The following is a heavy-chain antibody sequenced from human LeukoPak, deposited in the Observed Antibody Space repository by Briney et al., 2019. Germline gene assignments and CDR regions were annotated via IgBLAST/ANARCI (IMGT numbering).Heavy chain of an antibody. CDR2: INSDGSST. J-gene: IGHJ6*02. D-gene: IGHD2-2*01. Sequence: GGSLRLSCAASGFTFSTNWMHWVRQAPGKGLVWVSRINSDGSSTSYADSVKGRFTISRDNAKNSLYLQMNSLRAEDTAVYYCARDRVVVVPAARTNYYYYYGMDVWGQGTTVTVSS. CDR3: ARDRVVVVPAARTNYYYYYGMDV. CDR1: GFTFSTNW. V-gene: IGHV3-74*01.